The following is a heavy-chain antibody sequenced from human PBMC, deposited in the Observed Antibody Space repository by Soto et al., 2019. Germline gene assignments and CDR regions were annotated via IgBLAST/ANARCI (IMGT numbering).Heavy chain of an antibody. V-gene: IGHV3-7*01. CDR3: ARDQAVVVVAASFYYYYYYMDV. CDR1: GFTFSSYW. J-gene: IGHJ6*03. CDR2: IKQDGSEK. D-gene: IGHD2-15*01. Sequence: EVQLVESGGCLVQPGGSLRLSCAASGFTFSSYWMSWVRQAPGKGLEWVANIKQDGSEKYYVDSVKGLFTISRDNAKNSLYLQMNSLRAEVMAVYYCARDQAVVVVAASFYYYYYYMDVWGKGTTVTVSS.